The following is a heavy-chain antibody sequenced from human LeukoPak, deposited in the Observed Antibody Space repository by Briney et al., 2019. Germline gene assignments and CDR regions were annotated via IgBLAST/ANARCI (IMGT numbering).Heavy chain of an antibody. CDR2: INPSGGST. Sequence: SVKVSCKASGFTFTSYYMRWVRQAPGQGLAWMGIINPSGGSTSYPQKFQGRVTMTRDTSTSTVYMELSSLRSEDTAVYYCACVVRLAFDIWGQGTLVTVS. D-gene: IGHD2-21*01. CDR3: ACVVRLAFDI. V-gene: IGHV1-46*03. J-gene: IGHJ3*02. CDR1: GFTFTSYY.